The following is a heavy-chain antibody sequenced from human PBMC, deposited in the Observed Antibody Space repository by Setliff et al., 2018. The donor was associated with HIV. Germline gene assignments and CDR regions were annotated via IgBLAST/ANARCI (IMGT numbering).Heavy chain of an antibody. Sequence: ASVKVSCKASGGTFSTYGLNWVRQATGQGLEWMGWMNPNSGNTGYAQKFQGRVTMTRNTSISTAYMELSSLRSEDTAVYYCARGTYDSDYWGQGTLVTVSS. CDR3: ARGTYDSDY. V-gene: IGHV1-8*02. CDR1: GGTFSTYG. D-gene: IGHD3-22*01. CDR2: MNPNSGNT. J-gene: IGHJ4*02.